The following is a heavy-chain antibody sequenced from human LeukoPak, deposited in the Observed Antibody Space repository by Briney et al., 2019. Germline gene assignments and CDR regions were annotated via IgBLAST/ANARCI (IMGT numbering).Heavy chain of an antibody. CDR2: IWYDGSNK. D-gene: IGHD3-16*01. V-gene: IGHV3-33*01. J-gene: IGHJ4*02. CDR1: GFTFSSYG. CDR3: ARQGWGGNYFDY. Sequence: GGSLRLSCAASGFTFSSYGMHWVRQAPGKGLVWVAVIWYDGSNKYYADSVKGRFTISRDNSKNTLYLQMNSLRAEDTAVYYCARQGWGGNYFDYWGQGTLVTVSS.